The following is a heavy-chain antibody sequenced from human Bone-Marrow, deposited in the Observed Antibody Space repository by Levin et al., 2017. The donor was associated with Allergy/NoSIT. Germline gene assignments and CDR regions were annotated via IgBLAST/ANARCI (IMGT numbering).Heavy chain of an antibody. J-gene: IGHJ4*02. CDR3: AKEMTRVIPVFDS. CDR2: ITDSGRT. V-gene: IGHV3-23*01. D-gene: IGHD4-17*01. CDR1: GFTFSSFA. Sequence: GESLKISCAVSGFTFSSFAMSWVRQAPGKGPEWVSAITDSGRTYYADSVKGRFTVSRDNSKNTLYLQMNSLRTDDTAIYYCAKEMTRVIPVFDSWGQGTLVTVSS.